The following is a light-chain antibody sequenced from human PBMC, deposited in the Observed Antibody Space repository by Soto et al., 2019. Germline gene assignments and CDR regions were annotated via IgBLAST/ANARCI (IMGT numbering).Light chain of an antibody. CDR2: DAS. CDR1: QSLNNG. Sequence: DIHMTQSPSTLSASLGYRFTITFRASQSLNNGLAWYQQKPGKAPNLLIYDASTLERGVPSRFSGTGSGTEFTLTISSLQPDDFATYYCQQYHRSSITFGQGTRLENK. CDR3: QQYHRSSIT. J-gene: IGKJ5*01. V-gene: IGKV1-5*01.